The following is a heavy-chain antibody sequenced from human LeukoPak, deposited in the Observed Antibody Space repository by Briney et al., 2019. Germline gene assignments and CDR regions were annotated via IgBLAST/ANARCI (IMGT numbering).Heavy chain of an antibody. V-gene: IGHV4-39*07. D-gene: IGHD6-13*01. J-gene: IGHJ4*02. CDR2: IYYSGST. CDR3: ARDGIAADGYFDY. Sequence: NPSETLSLTCTVSGGSISSSSYYWGWIRQPPGKGLEWIVSIYYSGSTYYNPSLKSRVTISVDTSKNQFSLKLSSVTAADTAVYYCARDGIAADGYFDYWGQGTLVTVSS. CDR1: GGSISSSSYY.